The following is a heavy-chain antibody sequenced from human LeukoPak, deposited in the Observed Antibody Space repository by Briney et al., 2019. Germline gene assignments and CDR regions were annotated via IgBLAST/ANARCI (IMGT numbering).Heavy chain of an antibody. V-gene: IGHV1-69*15. CDR2: IIPIFGTA. J-gene: IGHJ4*02. CDR1: GGTFSSYA. Sequence: SVKVSCTASGGTFSSYAISWVRQAPGQGLEWMGRIIPIFGTANYAQKFQGRVTITADESTSTAYMELSSLRSEDTAVYYCARAGNYYGSGSYRYWGQGTLVTVSS. D-gene: IGHD3-10*01. CDR3: ARAGNYYGSGSYRY.